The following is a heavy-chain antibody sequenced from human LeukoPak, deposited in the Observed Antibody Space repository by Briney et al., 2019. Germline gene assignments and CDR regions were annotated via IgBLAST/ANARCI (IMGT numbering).Heavy chain of an antibody. Sequence: PGGSLRLSCAASGFTFSSYWMSWVRQAPGKGLEWVAIIKQDGSQKYYVDSVKGRSTISRDNAKNSLYLQMNSLRAEDTAVYYCARDQSDGYGQLYWGQGTLVTVSS. J-gene: IGHJ4*02. CDR2: IKQDGSQK. V-gene: IGHV3-7*01. CDR1: GFTFSSYW. D-gene: IGHD5-24*01. CDR3: ARDQSDGYGQLY.